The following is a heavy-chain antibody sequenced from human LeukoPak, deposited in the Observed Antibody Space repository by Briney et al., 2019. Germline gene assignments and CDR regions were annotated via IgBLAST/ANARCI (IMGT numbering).Heavy chain of an antibody. Sequence: RTSETLSLTCSVSGGSISSYYWSWIRQPPGKGLEWIGYIYHSGSTYYNPSLKSRVTISVDRSKNQFSLKLSSVTAADTAVYYCARETRPDNWFDPWGQGTLVTVSS. CDR2: IYHSGST. CDR1: GGSISSYY. CDR3: ARETRPDNWFDP. J-gene: IGHJ5*02. V-gene: IGHV4-59*12. D-gene: IGHD6-6*01.